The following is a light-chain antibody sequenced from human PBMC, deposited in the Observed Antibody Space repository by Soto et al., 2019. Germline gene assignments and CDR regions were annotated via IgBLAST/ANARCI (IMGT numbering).Light chain of an antibody. CDR1: QSISSW. Sequence: IQVSHSASTLSASVGDRVTITCRASQSISSWLAWYQQKPGEAPKLLIYDASSLESGVPSRFSGSGSGTEFTLTISSLQPDDFATYYCQHYNSYSEAFGQGTKV. CDR2: DAS. J-gene: IGKJ1*01. V-gene: IGKV1-5*01. CDR3: QHYNSYSEA.